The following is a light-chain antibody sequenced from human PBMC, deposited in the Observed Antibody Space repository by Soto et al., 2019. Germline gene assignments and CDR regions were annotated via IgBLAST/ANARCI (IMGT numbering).Light chain of an antibody. Sequence: QSALTQPASVSGSPGQSITISCTGTSSDVGGYNYVSWYQQHPGKVPKLMIYDVSNRPSGVSNRFSVSKAGNTASLTISRLQAEDEADYYCSSYTSSNTLGFGGGAKLTVL. CDR1: SSDVGGYNY. CDR2: DVS. V-gene: IGLV2-14*01. CDR3: SSYTSSNTLG. J-gene: IGLJ3*02.